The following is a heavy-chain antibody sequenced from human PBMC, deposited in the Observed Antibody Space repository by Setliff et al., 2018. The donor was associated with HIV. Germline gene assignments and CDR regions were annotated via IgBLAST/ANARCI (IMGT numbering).Heavy chain of an antibody. Sequence: SETLSLTCTVSGGSISSYYWSWIRPPPGKGLERIGYIYTSGSTNYNPSLKSRVTISVDTSKNQFSLKLSSVTAADTAVYYCARHGAWDAFDIWGQGTMVTVSS. J-gene: IGHJ3*02. CDR2: IYTSGST. CDR3: ARHGAWDAFDI. CDR1: GGSISSYY. D-gene: IGHD3-16*01. V-gene: IGHV4-4*09.